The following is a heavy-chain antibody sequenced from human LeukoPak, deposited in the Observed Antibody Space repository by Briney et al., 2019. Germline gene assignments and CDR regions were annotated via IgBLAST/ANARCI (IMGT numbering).Heavy chain of an antibody. CDR3: AKDISGQLDFDY. D-gene: IGHD5-18*01. CDR2: ISGDGGST. CDR1: GFTFDDYA. V-gene: IGHV3-43*02. Sequence: PGGSLRLSCAASGFTFDDYAMHWVRQAPGKGLEWVSLISGDGGSTYYADSVKGRFTISRDNSKNSLYLQTNSLRTEDTALYYCAKDISGQLDFDYWGQGTLVTVSS. J-gene: IGHJ4*02.